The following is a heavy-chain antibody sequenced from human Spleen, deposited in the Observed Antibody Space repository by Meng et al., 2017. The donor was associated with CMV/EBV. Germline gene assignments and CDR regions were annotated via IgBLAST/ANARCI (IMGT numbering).Heavy chain of an antibody. D-gene: IGHD3-3*01. CDR1: GYTFSSYG. V-gene: IGHV3-74*01. CDR2: ISSDGSST. CDR3: ARDRLSSYYDFGSASYARIHGVDV. J-gene: IGHJ6*02. Sequence: GGSLRLSCVASGYTFSSYGMHWVRQAPGKGLVWVSRISSDGSSTNYADSVKGRFTISRDNTKNTLYLQMNSLRAEDTAVYYCARDRLSSYYDFGSASYARIHGVDVWGQGTTVTVSS.